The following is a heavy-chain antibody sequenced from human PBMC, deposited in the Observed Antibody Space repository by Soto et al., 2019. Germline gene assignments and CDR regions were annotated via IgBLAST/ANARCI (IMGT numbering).Heavy chain of an antibody. J-gene: IGHJ3*02. CDR3: ARDGGDSSSWYFAFDI. CDR2: IKQDGSEK. CDR1: GFMFSDYW. V-gene: IGHV3-7*01. Sequence: GGSLILSCAASGFMFSDYWMSGVRQAPGKGLEWVANIKQDGSEKYHVDSVKGRFTFSRENAKNSLYVQMNSLRAEDTAVYYCARDGGDSSSWYFAFDIWGQGTMVTVSS. D-gene: IGHD6-13*01.